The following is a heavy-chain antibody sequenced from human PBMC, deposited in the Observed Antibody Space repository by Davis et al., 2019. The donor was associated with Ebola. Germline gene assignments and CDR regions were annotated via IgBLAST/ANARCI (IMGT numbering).Heavy chain of an antibody. D-gene: IGHD3-3*01. J-gene: IGHJ6*02. CDR3: ARHPGWSGTIYSYYFGMDV. Sequence: PSETLSLTCSVYNGSLSGNYWSWLRQFPGKGLEWMAEIDYSGGTKYNPSLKSRITISIDTSKNQFSLKITSVTSADTAVYYCARHPGWSGTIYSYYFGMDVWGQGTTVTVSS. CDR2: IDYSGGT. CDR1: NGSLSGNY. V-gene: IGHV4-34*01.